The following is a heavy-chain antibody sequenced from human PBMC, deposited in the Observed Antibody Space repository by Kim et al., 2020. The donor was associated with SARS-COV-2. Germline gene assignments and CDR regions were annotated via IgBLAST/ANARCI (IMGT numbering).Heavy chain of an antibody. D-gene: IGHD3-22*01. CDR1: GYTFTSYG. CDR3: ARDYGAKMIVGFDAFDI. Sequence: ASVKVSCKASGYTFTSYGISWVRQAPGQGLEWIGWISAYNGNTNYAQKLQGRVTMTTDTSTSTAYMELRSLRSDDTAVYYCARDYGAKMIVGFDAFDIWGQGTMVTVSS. CDR2: ISAYNGNT. V-gene: IGHV1-18*01. J-gene: IGHJ3*02.